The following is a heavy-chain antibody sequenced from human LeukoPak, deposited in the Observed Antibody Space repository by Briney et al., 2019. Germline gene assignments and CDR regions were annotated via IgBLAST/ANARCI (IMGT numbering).Heavy chain of an antibody. CDR2: ISWNSGSI. CDR3: ARDSRKNYYGSGSLLANYYMDV. V-gene: IGHV3-9*01. CDR1: GFTFDDYA. Sequence: GGSLRLSCAASGFTFDDYAMHWVRQAPGKGLEWVSGISWNSGSIGYADSVKGRFTISRDNAKNSLYLQMNSLRAEDTAVYYCARDSRKNYYGSGSLLANYYMDVWGKGTTVTVSS. D-gene: IGHD3-10*01. J-gene: IGHJ6*03.